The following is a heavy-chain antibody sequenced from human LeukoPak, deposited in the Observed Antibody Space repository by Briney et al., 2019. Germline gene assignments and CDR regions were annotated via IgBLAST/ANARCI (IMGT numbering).Heavy chain of an antibody. D-gene: IGHD3-10*01. CDR2: IYSGGNT. CDR3: ARATSSQVRPFDI. CDR1: GFIFSTYG. Sequence: GGSLRLSCAASGFIFSTYGMTWVRQAPGKGLEWVSVIYSGGNTYYAESVKGRFTVSRDNSNNTLFLQMNSLRAEDTAICYCARATSSQVRPFDIWGQGTMVTVSS. V-gene: IGHV3-53*01. J-gene: IGHJ3*02.